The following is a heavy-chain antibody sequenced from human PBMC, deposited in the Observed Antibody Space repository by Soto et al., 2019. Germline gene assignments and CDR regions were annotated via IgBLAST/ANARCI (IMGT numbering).Heavy chain of an antibody. Sequence: GGSLRLSCAASGFTFDDYAMHWVRQAPGKGLEWVSGISWNSGSIGYADSVKGRFTISRDNAKNSLYLQMNSLRAEDTALYYCAKDMDGYSYGYSYYYYCMDVWGQGTTVTVSS. CDR1: GFTFDDYA. CDR3: AKDMDGYSYGYSYYYYCMDV. CDR2: ISWNSGSI. V-gene: IGHV3-9*01. D-gene: IGHD5-18*01. J-gene: IGHJ6*02.